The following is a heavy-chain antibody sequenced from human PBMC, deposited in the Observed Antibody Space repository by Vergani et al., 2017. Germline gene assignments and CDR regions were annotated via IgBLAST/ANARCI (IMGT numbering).Heavy chain of an antibody. D-gene: IGHD5-18*01. J-gene: IGHJ6*03. V-gene: IGHV3-73*01. Sequence: EVQLVESGGGLVQPGGSLKLSCAASGFTFSGSAMHWVRQASGKGLEWVGRIRSKANSYATAYAASVKGRFTISRDDSQNTAYLQMNSLKTEDTAVYYCTSRDTAMVPEAGYYYYYYMDVWGKGTTVTVSS. CDR1: GFTFSGSA. CDR3: TSRDTAMVPEAGYYYYYYMDV. CDR2: IRSKANSYAT.